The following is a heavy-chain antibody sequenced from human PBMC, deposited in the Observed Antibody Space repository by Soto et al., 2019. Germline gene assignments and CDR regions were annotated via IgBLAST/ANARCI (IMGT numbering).Heavy chain of an antibody. CDR3: ATSPIFGVVSA. CDR2: INHSGST. Sequence: SETLSLTCAVYGGSFSGYYWSWIRQPPGKGLEWIGEINHSGSTNYNPSLKSRVTISVDTSKNQFSLKLSSVTAADTAVYYCATSPIFGVVSAWGPGTLVTVSS. D-gene: IGHD3-3*01. J-gene: IGHJ4*02. CDR1: GGSFSGYY. V-gene: IGHV4-34*01.